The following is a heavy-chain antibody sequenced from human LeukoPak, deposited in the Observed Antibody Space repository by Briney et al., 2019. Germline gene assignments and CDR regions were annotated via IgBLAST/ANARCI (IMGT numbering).Heavy chain of an antibody. Sequence: GESLKISCKGSGYSFTSYWIGWVRQMPGKGLEWMGIIYPGDSDTRYSPSFQGQVTISADKSISTAYLQWSSLKASDTATYYCARTGDSSGWFYAFDIWGQGTMVTVSS. V-gene: IGHV5-51*01. CDR3: ARTGDSSGWFYAFDI. CDR2: IYPGDSDT. D-gene: IGHD6-19*01. J-gene: IGHJ3*02. CDR1: GYSFTSYW.